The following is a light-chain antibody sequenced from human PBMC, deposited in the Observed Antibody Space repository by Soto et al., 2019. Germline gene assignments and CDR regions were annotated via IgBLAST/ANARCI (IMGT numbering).Light chain of an antibody. V-gene: IGLV2-23*01. CDR2: EGS. Sequence: QSALTQPASVSGSPGQSITISCTGTSSNVGNYNLVSWYQQHPGKAPKLMIYEGSKRPSGVSNRFSGSKSGNKASLTISGLQAEDEADYYCCSLARGSTYVFGTGTKLTVL. CDR3: CSLARGSTYV. J-gene: IGLJ1*01. CDR1: SSNVGNYNL.